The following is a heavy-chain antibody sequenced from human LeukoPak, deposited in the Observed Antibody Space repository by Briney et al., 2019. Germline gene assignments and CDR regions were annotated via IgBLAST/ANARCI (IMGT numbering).Heavy chain of an antibody. CDR1: GFTFSSYA. J-gene: IGHJ4*02. CDR3: ARDLCNYDYVWGSYRYTGMNY. Sequence: GRSLRLSCAASGFTFSSYAMHWVRQAPGKGLEWVAVISYDGSNKYYADSVKGRFTISRDNSKNTLYLQMNSPRAEDTAVYYCARDLCNYDYVWGSYRYTGMNYWGQGTLVTVSS. CDR2: ISYDGSNK. V-gene: IGHV3-30*04. D-gene: IGHD3-16*02.